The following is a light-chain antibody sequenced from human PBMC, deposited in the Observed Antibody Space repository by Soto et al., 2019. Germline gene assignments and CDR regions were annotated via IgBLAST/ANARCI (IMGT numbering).Light chain of an antibody. CDR2: WAS. V-gene: IGKV4-1*01. CDR3: QQHYSSPPT. Sequence: DIVMTQSPDSLAVSLGERATINCKSSQSVLYSSNNKNYLAWYQQKPGQPPKLLIYWASTRESGVPDRFSGAGSGTDFTLTISSLQAEDVEVYHCQQHYSSPPTFGQGTKVDIK. J-gene: IGKJ1*01. CDR1: QSVLYSSNNKNY.